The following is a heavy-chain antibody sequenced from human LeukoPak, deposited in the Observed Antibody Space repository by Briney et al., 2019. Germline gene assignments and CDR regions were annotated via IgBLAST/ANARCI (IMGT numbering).Heavy chain of an antibody. J-gene: IGHJ4*02. Sequence: GGSLRLSCAASGFTFSDYWMHWVRQAPGRGLEWVANIKQDGSERYYVDSVKGRFTITRDNSKNTLYLQMSSLRAEDTAVYYCAKNFAVDYWGQGTLVTVSS. CDR1: GFTFSDYW. V-gene: IGHV3-7*03. CDR3: AKNFAVDY. CDR2: IKQDGSER. D-gene: IGHD2/OR15-2a*01.